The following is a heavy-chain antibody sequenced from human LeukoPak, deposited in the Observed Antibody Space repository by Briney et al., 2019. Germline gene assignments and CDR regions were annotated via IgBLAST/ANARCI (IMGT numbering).Heavy chain of an antibody. CDR2: INHSGST. D-gene: IGHD2-21*01. CDR1: GGSFSGYY. CDR3: AIPGRGPGDMFNYFDY. V-gene: IGHV4-34*01. J-gene: IGHJ4*02. Sequence: SETLSLTCAVYGGSFSGYYWSWIRQPPGKGLEWIGEINHSGSTNYNPSLKSRVTISVDTSKNQFSLKLSSVTAADTAEYYCAIPGRGPGDMFNYFDYWGQGTLVTVSS.